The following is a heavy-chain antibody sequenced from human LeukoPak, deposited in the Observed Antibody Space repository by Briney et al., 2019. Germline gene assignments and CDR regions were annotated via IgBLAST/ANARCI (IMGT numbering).Heavy chain of an antibody. V-gene: IGHV3-20*04. CDR3: VRDQMMWGGAVFYSQY. CDR2: INWNGGSE. CDR1: GFTFDDYG. Sequence: PGGSLRLSCAASGFTFDDYGMSWVRQSPGKGLEWVSGINWNGGSEGYADSVKGRFTIYRDNANKSVFLQMDSLTAEDTALYYCVRDQMMWGGAVFYSQYWGQGTLVTVSS. J-gene: IGHJ4*02. D-gene: IGHD3-10*01.